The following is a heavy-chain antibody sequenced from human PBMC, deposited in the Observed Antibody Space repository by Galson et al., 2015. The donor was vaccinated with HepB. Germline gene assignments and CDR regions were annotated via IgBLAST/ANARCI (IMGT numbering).Heavy chain of an antibody. CDR2: ISAYNGNT. V-gene: IGHV1-18*01. D-gene: IGHD6-19*01. J-gene: IGHJ4*02. CDR1: GYTFTSYG. Sequence: SVKVSCKASGYTFTSYGISWVRQAPGQGLEWMGWISAYNGNTNYAQKLQGRVTMTTDTSTSTAYMELRSLRSDDTAAYYCARVTIAVAGTLWFVYWGQGTLVTVSS. CDR3: ARVTIAVAGTLWFVY.